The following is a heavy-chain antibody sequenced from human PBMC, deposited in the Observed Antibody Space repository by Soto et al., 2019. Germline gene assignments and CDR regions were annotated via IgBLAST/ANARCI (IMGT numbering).Heavy chain of an antibody. CDR2: IIPMFGTA. CDR3: XXXXXXXXXXXXXGYSG. Sequence: QVQLVQSGAEVKKPESSVKVSCKAPGGTFSTYAISWVRQAPGQGLEWMGGIIPMFGTANYAQRFQDRVTITADESTNTVYMELSSXXXXXXXXXXXXXXXXXXXXXXXXGYSGWGQGTLVT. D-gene: IGHD3-22*01. CDR1: GGTFSTYA. J-gene: IGHJ4*02. V-gene: IGHV1-69*12.